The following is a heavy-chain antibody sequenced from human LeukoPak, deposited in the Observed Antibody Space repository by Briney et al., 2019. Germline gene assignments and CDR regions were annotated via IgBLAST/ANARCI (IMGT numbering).Heavy chain of an antibody. CDR1: GFTFSSYE. Sequence: GGSLRLSCAAPGFTFSSYEMNWVRQAPGKGLEWVSYISSSGSTIYYADSVKGRFTISRDNAKNSLYLQMNSLRAEDTAVYYCARDFISGKGNVWGKGTTVTVSS. D-gene: IGHD3-10*01. J-gene: IGHJ6*04. V-gene: IGHV3-48*03. CDR3: ARDFISGKGNV. CDR2: ISSSGSTI.